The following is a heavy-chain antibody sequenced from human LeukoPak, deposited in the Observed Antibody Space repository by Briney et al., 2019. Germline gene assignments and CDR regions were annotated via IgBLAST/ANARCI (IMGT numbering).Heavy chain of an antibody. CDR1: GFTFSSYA. CDR2: ISGSGGST. V-gene: IGHV3-23*01. J-gene: IGHJ4*02. CDR3: AKDYSSQWLGRVY. Sequence: PGGSLRLSCAASGFTFSSYAMIWVRQAPGKGLEWVSAISGSGGSTYYADSVKGRFTISRDNSKNTLYLQMNSLRAEDTAVYYCAKDYSSQWLGRVYWGQGTLVTVSS. D-gene: IGHD6-19*01.